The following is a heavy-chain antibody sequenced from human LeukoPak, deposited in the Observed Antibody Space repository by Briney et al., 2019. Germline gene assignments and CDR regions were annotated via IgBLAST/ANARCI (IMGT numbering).Heavy chain of an antibody. CDR1: GYTFTSYG. J-gene: IGHJ4*02. V-gene: IGHV1-69*04. Sequence: SVKVSCKASGYTFTSYGISWVRQAPGQGLEWMGRIVPILDIVSYAQKFQGRVTITADKSTGTAYMELSSLRSEDTAMYYCASGVSYSSSCDDWGQGTPVTVSS. D-gene: IGHD6-13*01. CDR2: IVPILDIV. CDR3: ASGVSYSSSCDD.